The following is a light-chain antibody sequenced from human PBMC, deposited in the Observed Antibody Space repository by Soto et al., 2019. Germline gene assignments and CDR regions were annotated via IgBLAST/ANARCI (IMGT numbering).Light chain of an antibody. V-gene: IGKV3-20*01. CDR1: QYINTR. CDR3: QQYGCSQGP. Sequence: LKHPLATPSSFTGDRVTLSCMASQYINTRLAWYQHRPGQAPRLLIYQTSLRAAGIPARFSGSGSGTDFTLTISRLEPEDFAVYYCQQYGCSQGPFGGGTKVDI. J-gene: IGKJ4*01. CDR2: QTS.